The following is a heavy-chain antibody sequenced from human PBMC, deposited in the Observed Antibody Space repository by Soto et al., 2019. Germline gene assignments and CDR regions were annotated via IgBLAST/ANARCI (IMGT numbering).Heavy chain of an antibody. CDR1: GGSISSYY. V-gene: IGHV4-59*01. D-gene: IGHD1-1*01. J-gene: IGHJ6*03. CDR3: ARLAGTTTHYYYCSMDV. Sequence: SETLSLTCTVSGGSISSYYWSWIRQPPGKGLEWIGYIYYSGSTNYNPSLKSRVTISVDTSKNQFSLKLSSVTAADTAVYYCARLAGTTTHYYYCSMDVWGKGTTVTVSS. CDR2: IYYSGST.